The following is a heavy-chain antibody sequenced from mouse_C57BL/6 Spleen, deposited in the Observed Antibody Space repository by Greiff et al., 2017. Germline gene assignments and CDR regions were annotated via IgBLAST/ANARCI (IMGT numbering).Heavy chain of an antibody. CDR2: IYPRDGST. CDR3: ARGPNWDGGY. J-gene: IGHJ2*01. Sequence: QVQLQQSGPELVKPGASVKLSCKASGYTFTSYDINWVKQRPKQGLEWIGWIYPRDGSTKYNAKFKGKATLTVDTSSSTAYMELHSLTSEDSAVYFGARGPNWDGGYWGQGTTLTVSS. V-gene: IGHV1-85*01. D-gene: IGHD4-1*01. CDR1: GYTFTSYD.